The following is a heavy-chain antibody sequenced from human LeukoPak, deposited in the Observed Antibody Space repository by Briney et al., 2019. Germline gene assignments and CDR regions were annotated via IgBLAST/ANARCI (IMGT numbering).Heavy chain of an antibody. CDR3: AKDYPYYFDY. J-gene: IGHJ4*02. D-gene: IGHD3-16*02. Sequence: PGRSLRLSCAASRFTFSNYAVHWVRQAPGKGLEWVAVISYDGGNKYYADSVKGRFTISRDNSKNTLYLQMNGLRAEDTAVYYCAKDYPYYFDYWGQGTLVTVSS. V-gene: IGHV3-30*14. CDR2: ISYDGGNK. CDR1: RFTFSNYA.